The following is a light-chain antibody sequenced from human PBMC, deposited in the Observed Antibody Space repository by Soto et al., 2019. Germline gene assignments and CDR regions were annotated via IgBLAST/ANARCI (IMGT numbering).Light chain of an antibody. V-gene: IGLV1-44*01. J-gene: IGLJ2*01. CDR2: SNN. Sequence: QSVVTQPPSASGTPGQRVTISCSGSSSNIGTNTVSWYQQLPGTAPKLLIYSNNQRPSGVPDRLSGSKSGTSASLVVSGLQSEDEADYYCAAWDASLNAVVFGGGTKLTVL. CDR1: SSNIGTNT. CDR3: AAWDASLNAVV.